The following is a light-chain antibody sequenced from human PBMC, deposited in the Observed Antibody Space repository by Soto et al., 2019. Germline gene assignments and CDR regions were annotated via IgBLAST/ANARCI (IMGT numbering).Light chain of an antibody. CDR3: QQTYSTPPWT. Sequence: DIHLTQSPSSLSASVGDRVTISCRATQGIGTYLTWYQQKPGRAPNLLIYDASTLQTGAPSRFSGRASATDFTLTISSLQLEDVGSYFCQQTYSTPPWTFGQGTKVDIK. J-gene: IGKJ1*01. CDR1: QGIGTY. V-gene: IGKV1-39*01. CDR2: DAS.